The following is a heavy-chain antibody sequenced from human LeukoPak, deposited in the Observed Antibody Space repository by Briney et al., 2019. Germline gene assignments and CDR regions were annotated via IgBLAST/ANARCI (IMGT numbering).Heavy chain of an antibody. Sequence: GGSLRLSCAASGFTFSSYWMHWVRRSPGKGLLWVSNISPDGNTRSHTESVQGRFTISRDNAKNTLYLQMSSLTADDTAVYYCARDLNGAGDFWGQGTMVTVSS. J-gene: IGHJ3*01. CDR2: ISPDGNTR. CDR1: GFTFSSYW. CDR3: ARDLNGAGDF. V-gene: IGHV3-74*01. D-gene: IGHD2-8*01.